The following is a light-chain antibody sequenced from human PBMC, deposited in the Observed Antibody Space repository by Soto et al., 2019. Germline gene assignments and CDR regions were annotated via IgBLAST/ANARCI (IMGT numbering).Light chain of an antibody. V-gene: IGKV3-15*01. CDR3: QQYSAWPLT. CDR2: GAS. CDR1: QTIGGN. Sequence: EIVVTQSPATLSVSPGEGTTLSCRTSQTIGGNLAWYQQKPGQAPRLLIHGASTRATGIPGRFSGSGSGADYTLTISSLQSDDIAFYYCQQYSAWPLTFGGGTRVELK. J-gene: IGKJ4*01.